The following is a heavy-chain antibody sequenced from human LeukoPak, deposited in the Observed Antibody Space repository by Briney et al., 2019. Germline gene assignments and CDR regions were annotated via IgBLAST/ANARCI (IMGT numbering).Heavy chain of an antibody. J-gene: IGHJ4*02. D-gene: IGHD6-13*01. Sequence: GESLKISCKGSGYSFTSYWIGWVRQMPGKGLEWMGIIYPGDSDTRYSPSFQGQVTISADKSISTAYLQWSSLKASDTAMYYCARLSNRGNIAAALYYFDYWGQGTLGTVSS. CDR3: ARLSNRGNIAAALYYFDY. V-gene: IGHV5-51*01. CDR2: IYPGDSDT. CDR1: GYSFTSYW.